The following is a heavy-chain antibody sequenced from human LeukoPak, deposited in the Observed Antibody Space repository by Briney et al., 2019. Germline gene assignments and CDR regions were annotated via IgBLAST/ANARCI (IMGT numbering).Heavy chain of an antibody. J-gene: IGHJ4*02. CDR1: GGSFSGYY. V-gene: IGHV4-34*01. Sequence: PSETLSPTCAVYGGSFSGYYWSWIRQPPGKGLEWIGEINHSGSTNYNPSLKSRVTISVDTSKNQFSLKLSSVTAADTAVYYCASVSYDSSGYYTGFDYWGQGTLVTVSS. D-gene: IGHD3-22*01. CDR3: ASVSYDSSGYYTGFDY. CDR2: INHSGST.